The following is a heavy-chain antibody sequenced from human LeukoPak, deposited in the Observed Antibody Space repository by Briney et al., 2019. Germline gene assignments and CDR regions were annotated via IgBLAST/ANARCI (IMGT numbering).Heavy chain of an antibody. CDR3: ARFYYYDSSGYYPPYYFDY. CDR2: INWNGGST. V-gene: IGHV3-20*04. J-gene: IGHJ4*02. CDR1: GFTFDDYG. Sequence: AGGSLRLSCAASGFTFDDYGMSWVRQAPGKGLEWVSGINWNGGSTGYADSAKGRFTISRDNAKNSLYLQMNSLRAEDTALYYCARFYYYDSSGYYPPYYFDYWGQGTLVTVSS. D-gene: IGHD3-22*01.